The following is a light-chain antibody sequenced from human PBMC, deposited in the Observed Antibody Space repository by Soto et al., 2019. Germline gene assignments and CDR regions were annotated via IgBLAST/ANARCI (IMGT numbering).Light chain of an antibody. CDR1: RCKIGCNS. J-gene: IGLJ2*01. V-gene: IGLV1-51*01. CDR2: DNN. CDR3: GTWDSGLSAEV. Sequence: QSVLTQPPSVSAAPGQKVTISCSGRRCKIGCNSVSWYQQLPGTAPKLLIYDNNKRPSGIPDRFSGSKSATSATLGITGLQTGDEADYYCGTWDSGLSAEVFGGGTKLTVL.